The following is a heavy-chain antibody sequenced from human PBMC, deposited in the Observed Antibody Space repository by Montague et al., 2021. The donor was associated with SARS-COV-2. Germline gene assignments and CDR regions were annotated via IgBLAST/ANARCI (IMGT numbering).Heavy chain of an antibody. V-gene: IGHV4-4*07. CDR1: GGSISNYY. D-gene: IGHD3-10*01. Sequence: SETLSLTCTVSGGSISNYYWSWIRQPAGKGLEWIGRIYASGSTNYNPSLKSRVTISVDTSKNQFSLKLSSVTAADTAVYYCARVRYYGSGTSLGMDVWGQGTTVTVSS. CDR2: IYASGST. CDR3: ARVRYYGSGTSLGMDV. J-gene: IGHJ6*02.